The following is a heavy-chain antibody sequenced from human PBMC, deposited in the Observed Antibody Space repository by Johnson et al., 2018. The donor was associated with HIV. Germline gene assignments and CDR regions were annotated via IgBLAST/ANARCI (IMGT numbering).Heavy chain of an antibody. CDR1: GFTFTTYA. CDR2: IRYDGSNK. D-gene: IGHD6-19*01. J-gene: IGHJ3*02. Sequence: QVQLVESGGGLVQPGGSLRLSCAASGFTFTTYAMHWVRQAPGKGLEWVAFIRYDGSNKYYADSVKGRFTISRDNSKNTLYLQMNSLRAEDTAVDYCAARIAVADDDAFDIWGQVTMVTVSS. CDR3: AARIAVADDDAFDI. V-gene: IGHV3-30*02.